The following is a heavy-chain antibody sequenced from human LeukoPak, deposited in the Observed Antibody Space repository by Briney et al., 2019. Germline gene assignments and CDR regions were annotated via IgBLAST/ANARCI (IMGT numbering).Heavy chain of an antibody. Sequence: PGGSLRLFCEACGFTFNTYGMHWVRQAPGKGLEWVAFIRSDGGKKDYADSVRGRFTISRDNSKNTVYMQMDSLRPEDTALYYCAKDHARELWDFDYWGQGSLVTVSS. V-gene: IGHV3-30*02. CDR3: AKDHARELWDFDY. J-gene: IGHJ4*02. CDR2: IRSDGGKK. CDR1: GFTFNTYG. D-gene: IGHD3-16*01.